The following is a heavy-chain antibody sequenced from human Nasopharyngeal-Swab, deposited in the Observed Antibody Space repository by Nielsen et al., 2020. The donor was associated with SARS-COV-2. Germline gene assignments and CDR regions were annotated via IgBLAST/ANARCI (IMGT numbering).Heavy chain of an antibody. V-gene: IGHV3-33*01. Sequence: WIRQPPGKGLEWVAVIWYDGSNKYYADSVKGRFTISRDNSKNTLYLQMNSLRAEDTAVHYCARDRVSGSYVDYWGQGTLVTVSS. D-gene: IGHD1-26*01. J-gene: IGHJ4*02. CDR2: IWYDGSNK. CDR3: ARDRVSGSYVDY.